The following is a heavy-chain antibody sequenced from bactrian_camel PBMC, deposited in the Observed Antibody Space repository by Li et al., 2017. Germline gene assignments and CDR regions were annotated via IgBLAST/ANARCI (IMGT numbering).Heavy chain of an antibody. J-gene: IGHJ4*01. CDR2: IGNTGTTT. CDR1: GFTFGPYI. V-gene: IGHV3S40*01. D-gene: IGHD2*01. Sequence: EVQLVESGGGLVQPGGSLSLSCVASGFTFGPYIMGWVRQAPGKGLEWVSTIGNTGTTTFYTDSVKGRFTISRDNAKSTLYLQMNSLKTEDTAVYTCAALGSLGHPACMLLLERGAESGYKGQGTQVTVS.